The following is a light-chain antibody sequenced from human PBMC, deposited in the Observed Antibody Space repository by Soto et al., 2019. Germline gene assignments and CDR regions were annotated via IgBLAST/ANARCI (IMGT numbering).Light chain of an antibody. CDR3: QQYGSSPFT. V-gene: IGKV3-20*01. CDR1: QSVSSNY. CDR2: GAS. Sequence: EIVLTQSPGTLALSPGERATLSYRASQSVSSNYLTWYQQNPGQAPRLLIHGASSRATGIPDRFSGSGSGTDFTLTISRLEPEDFAVYYCQQYGSSPFTFGPGTKVDIK. J-gene: IGKJ3*01.